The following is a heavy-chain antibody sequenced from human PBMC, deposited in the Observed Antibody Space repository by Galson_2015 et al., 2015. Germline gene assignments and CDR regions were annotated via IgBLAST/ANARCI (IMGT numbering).Heavy chain of an antibody. CDR1: GFTVSSNY. V-gene: IGHV3-53*01. CDR2: IYSGGNT. CDR3: ASGYNYGYLYY. D-gene: IGHD5-18*01. Sequence: SLRLSCAASGFTVSSNYMTWVRQAPGKGLEWVSVIYSGGNTYYADSVKGRFTISRDNSKNTLYLQMNSLRAEDTALYYCASGYNYGYLYYWGQGTLVTVSS. J-gene: IGHJ4*02.